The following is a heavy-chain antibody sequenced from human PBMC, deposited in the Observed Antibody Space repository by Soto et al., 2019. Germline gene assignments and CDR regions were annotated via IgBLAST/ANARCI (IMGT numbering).Heavy chain of an antibody. J-gene: IGHJ4*02. D-gene: IGHD3-22*01. Sequence: QGQLVQSGAEVKKPGASVKVSCKASGYMFSTYGVSWVRQAPGQGLEWMGWITVSNGNTNYIDNLQGRVTMTTDTSTSTAYMELWRLRSDDTAVYYCARSYSYGSYWYFDDWGQGTLVIVSS. V-gene: IGHV1-18*04. CDR3: ARSYSYGSYWYFDD. CDR1: GYMFSTYG. CDR2: ITVSNGNT.